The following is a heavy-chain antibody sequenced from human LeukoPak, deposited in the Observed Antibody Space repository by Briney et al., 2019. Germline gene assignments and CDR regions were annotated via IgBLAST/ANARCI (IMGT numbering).Heavy chain of an antibody. CDR2: IIPIFGTA. Sequence: SVKVSCKASGGTFSSYAISWVRQAPGQGLEWMGGIIPIFGTANYAQKFQGRVTITTDESTSTAYMEMSSLRSEDTAWYYCARAKKRSGESIVVVSLVDYWGQGTLVTVSS. CDR3: ARAKKRSGESIVVVSLVDY. V-gene: IGHV1-69*05. CDR1: GGTFSSYA. D-gene: IGHD3-22*01. J-gene: IGHJ4*02.